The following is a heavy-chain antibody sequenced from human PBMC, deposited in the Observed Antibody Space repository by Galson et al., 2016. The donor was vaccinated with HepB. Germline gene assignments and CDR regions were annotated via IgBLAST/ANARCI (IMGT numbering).Heavy chain of an antibody. D-gene: IGHD6-19*01. Sequence: SLRLSCAASGFTFTSYSMNWVRQAPGKGLEWVSSISSSSTYIYYADSVKGRFTISRDNAKNSLYLQKNSLRADDTAVYYCARGAEWLALWYFDYWGQGTQVTVSS. CDR3: ARGAEWLALWYFDY. CDR2: ISSSSTYI. J-gene: IGHJ4*02. V-gene: IGHV3-21*01. CDR1: GFTFTSYS.